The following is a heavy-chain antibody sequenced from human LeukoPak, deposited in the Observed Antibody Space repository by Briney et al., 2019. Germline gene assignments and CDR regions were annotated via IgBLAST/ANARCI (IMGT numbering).Heavy chain of an antibody. CDR1: GFTFSSYS. J-gene: IGHJ4*02. CDR2: ISSSSSTI. CDR3: ARDLGIDYGSVDN. Sequence: GGSLRLSCAASGFTFSSYSMNWVRQAPGKGLEWVSYISSSSSTIYYADSVKGRFTISRDNAKNSLYLQMNGLRAEDTAVYYCARDLGIDYGSVDNWGQGTLVTVSS. V-gene: IGHV3-48*04. D-gene: IGHD3-10*01.